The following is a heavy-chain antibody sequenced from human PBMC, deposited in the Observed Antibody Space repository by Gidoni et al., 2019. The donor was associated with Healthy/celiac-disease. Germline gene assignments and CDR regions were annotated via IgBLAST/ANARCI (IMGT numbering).Heavy chain of an antibody. CDR3: AKAEYYDILTGYYGFDY. J-gene: IGHJ4*02. CDR1: GFTFVSSP. V-gene: IGHV3-23*01. D-gene: IGHD3-9*01. CDR2: IRGSGGST. Sequence: EVQLLESGGGLVQPGGSLRLSCAASGFTFVSSPMSWVRQAPGKGVEWVSAIRGSGGSTYYADSVKGRFTISRDNSKNTLYLQMNSLRAEDTAVYYCAKAEYYDILTGYYGFDYWGQGTLVTVSS.